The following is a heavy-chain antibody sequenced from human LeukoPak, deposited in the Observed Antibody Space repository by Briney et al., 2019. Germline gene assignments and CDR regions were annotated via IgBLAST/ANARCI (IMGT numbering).Heavy chain of an antibody. J-gene: IGHJ4*02. Sequence: GGSLRLSCAASGFTFDDYTMHWVRQAPGKGLEWVSLISWDGGSTYYADSVKGRFTISRDNSKNTLYLQMNSLRAEDTAVYYCAKDYDSSGYLNYFDYWGQGTLATVSS. CDR3: AKDYDSSGYLNYFDY. CDR2: ISWDGGST. V-gene: IGHV3-43*01. CDR1: GFTFDDYT. D-gene: IGHD3-22*01.